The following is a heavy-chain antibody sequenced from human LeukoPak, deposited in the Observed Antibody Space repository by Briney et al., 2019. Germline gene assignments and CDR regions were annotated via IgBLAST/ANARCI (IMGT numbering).Heavy chain of an antibody. Sequence: PGGSLTLSCAASGFTVSSNYMNWVRQAPGKGLEWVSVIYSGGSTYYADSVKSRFTISRDNSKNTLHLQMNSLRAEDTAVYYCAKFVRFLEWSPPYGRDGYYMDVWGKGTTVTVSS. CDR2: IYSGGST. CDR1: GFTVSSNY. D-gene: IGHD3-3*01. J-gene: IGHJ6*03. CDR3: AKFVRFLEWSPPYGRDGYYMDV. V-gene: IGHV3-53*01.